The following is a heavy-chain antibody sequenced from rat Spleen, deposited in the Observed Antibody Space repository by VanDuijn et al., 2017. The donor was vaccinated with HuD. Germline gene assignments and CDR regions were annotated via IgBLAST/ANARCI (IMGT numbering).Heavy chain of an antibody. CDR1: GFTFSDYY. V-gene: IGHV5-25*01. J-gene: IGHJ2*01. CDR2: ITNAAGKV. Sequence: EVHLVESGGGLVQPGRSMKLSCAASGFTFSDYYMAWVRQAPGKGLEWVASITNAAGKVYYPDSVKGRFTISRDTAQNTLYLQMNSLRSEETATYYCARQWDYWGQGVMVTVSS. CDR3: ARQWDY.